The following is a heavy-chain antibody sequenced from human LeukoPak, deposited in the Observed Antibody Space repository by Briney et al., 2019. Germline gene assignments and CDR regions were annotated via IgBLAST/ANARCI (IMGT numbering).Heavy chain of an antibody. CDR3: ARRGRDSDWFPTTIDY. V-gene: IGHV4-34*01. CDR2: INRSGST. Sequence: SETLSLTCAVYGESFIHFYWTWICQSPGRGLEWIGEINRSGSTNYNPSLKSRVTLSIDTSRNQFSLRLTSVTVADTAVYYCARRGRDSDWFPTTIDYWGQGSLVTVSS. D-gene: IGHD3-9*01. J-gene: IGHJ4*02. CDR1: GESFIHFY.